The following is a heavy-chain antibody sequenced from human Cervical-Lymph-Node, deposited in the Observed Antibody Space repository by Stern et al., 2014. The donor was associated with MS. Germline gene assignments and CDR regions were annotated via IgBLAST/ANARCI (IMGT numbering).Heavy chain of an antibody. Sequence: VQLEESGAEVKKPGSSVKLSCKASGGTFSDVINWVRQAPGQGLDWMGGIIPMFGTTNYAQNFQGRVKITADESMTTGYMELSSLTSEDTALYYCATTFHWGQGTLITVSS. CDR2: IIPMFGTT. CDR3: ATTFH. D-gene: IGHD2/OR15-2a*01. J-gene: IGHJ4*02. V-gene: IGHV1-69*01. CDR1: GGTFSDV.